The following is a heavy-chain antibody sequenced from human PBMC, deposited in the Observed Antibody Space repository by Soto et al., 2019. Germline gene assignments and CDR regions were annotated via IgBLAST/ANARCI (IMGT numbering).Heavy chain of an antibody. CDR3: ARGGVQSDWFDP. Sequence: ASVKVSCKASGYTFTSYDINWVRQANGQGLEWMGWMNPNSGNTGYAQKFQGRVTMTRNTSISTAYMELSSLRSEDTAVYYCARGGVQSDWFDPLGQGTLVPVSS. J-gene: IGHJ5*02. D-gene: IGHD1-1*01. CDR1: GYTFTSYD. V-gene: IGHV1-8*01. CDR2: MNPNSGNT.